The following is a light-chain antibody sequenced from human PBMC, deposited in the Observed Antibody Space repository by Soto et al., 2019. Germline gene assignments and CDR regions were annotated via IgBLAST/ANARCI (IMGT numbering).Light chain of an antibody. J-gene: IGLJ1*01. Sequence: QSVLTQPASVSGSPGQSITISCTGTSSDVGGYKYVSWYQQHPGKAPKLLIYEVSNRPSGVSNRFSGSKSGNTASLTISGLQAEDEADYYCSSYGSGNARLFGTGTKVTVL. CDR2: EVS. CDR1: SSDVGGYKY. V-gene: IGLV2-14*01. CDR3: SSYGSGNARL.